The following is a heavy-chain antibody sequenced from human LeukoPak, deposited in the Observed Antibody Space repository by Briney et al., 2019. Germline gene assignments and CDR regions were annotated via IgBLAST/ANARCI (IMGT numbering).Heavy chain of an antibody. CDR1: GGTFSSYA. J-gene: IGHJ4*02. V-gene: IGHV1-69*13. Sequence: SVKVSCKASGGTFSSYAISWVRQAPGQGLEWMGGIIPIFGTANYARKFQGRVTITADESTSTAYMELSSLRSEDTAVYYCARAKLIDDILTGEFDYWGQGTLVTVSS. CDR2: IIPIFGTA. D-gene: IGHD3-9*01. CDR3: ARAKLIDDILTGEFDY.